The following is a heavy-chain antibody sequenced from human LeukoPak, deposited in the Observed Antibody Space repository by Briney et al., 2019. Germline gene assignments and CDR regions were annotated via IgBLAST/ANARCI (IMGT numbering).Heavy chain of an antibody. Sequence: QPGGSLRLSCAASGFTFSSYWMSWVRQAPGKGLEWVANIKQDGSEKYYVDSVKGRFTISRDNAKNSLYLRMNSLRAEDTAVYYCARTRGYSYGQEYYFGYWGQGTLVTVSS. CDR2: IKQDGSEK. V-gene: IGHV3-7*01. CDR3: ARTRGYSYGQEYYFGY. CDR1: GFTFSSYW. D-gene: IGHD5-18*01. J-gene: IGHJ4*02.